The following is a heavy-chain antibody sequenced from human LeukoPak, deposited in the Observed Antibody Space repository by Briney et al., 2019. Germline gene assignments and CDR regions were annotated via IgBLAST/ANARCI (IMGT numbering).Heavy chain of an antibody. D-gene: IGHD6-19*01. Sequence: SQTLSLTCTVSGGSISSYYWSWIRQPPGKGLELIGFIYYSGSTSYNPSLKSRVTISVDTSKSQFSLKLSSVIAADTAVYYCARRAYSSGFDYIDYWGQGTLVTVSS. V-gene: IGHV4-59*08. CDR3: ARRAYSSGFDYIDY. CDR1: GGSISSYY. J-gene: IGHJ4*02. CDR2: IYYSGST.